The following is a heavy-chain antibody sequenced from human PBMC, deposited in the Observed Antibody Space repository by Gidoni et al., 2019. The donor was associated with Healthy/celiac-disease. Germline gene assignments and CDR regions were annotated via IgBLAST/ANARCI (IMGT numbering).Heavy chain of an antibody. CDR3: ARDTDFWSGYSSRYYYYGMDV. CDR1: GYTFTSYH. CDR2: INPSGGST. V-gene: IGHV1-46*03. D-gene: IGHD3-3*01. J-gene: IGHJ6*02. Sequence: QVQLVQSGAEVKKPGASVKVSCKASGYTFTSYHMQWVRQAPGQGLEWMGIINPSGGSTSYAQKFQGRVTMTRDTSTSTVYMELSSLRSEDTAVYYCARDTDFWSGYSSRYYYYGMDVWGQGTTVTVSS.